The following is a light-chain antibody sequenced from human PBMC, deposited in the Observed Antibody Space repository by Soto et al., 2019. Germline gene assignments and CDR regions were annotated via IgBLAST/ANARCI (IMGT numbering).Light chain of an antibody. CDR2: GSS. J-gene: IGKJ1*01. CDR1: QGVSDW. CDR3: QQANSYPWT. V-gene: IGKV1-12*01. Sequence: DIQMTQSPSSVSASVGDSVTITCRASQGVSDWVAWYQQKPGEAPKLLIYGSSSLLSGVPSRFSGTRSGTDFTLTISSLQPEDFATYYCQQANSYPWTFDQGTKVDIK.